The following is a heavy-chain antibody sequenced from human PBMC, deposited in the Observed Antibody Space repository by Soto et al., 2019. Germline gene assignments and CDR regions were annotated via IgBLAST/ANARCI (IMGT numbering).Heavy chain of an antibody. CDR2: INSDASTT. CDR1: GFTFSTSW. J-gene: IGHJ4*02. V-gene: IGHV3-74*01. CDR3: ARGPSGWFGYDY. Sequence: HPGGSLRLSCAASGFTFSTSWMHWVRQAAGKGLVWVSRINSDASTTNYADSVKGRFTISRDNVKNTLYLQMDSLTAEDTAVYYCARGPSGWFGYDYWGQGTLVTVSS. D-gene: IGHD6-19*01.